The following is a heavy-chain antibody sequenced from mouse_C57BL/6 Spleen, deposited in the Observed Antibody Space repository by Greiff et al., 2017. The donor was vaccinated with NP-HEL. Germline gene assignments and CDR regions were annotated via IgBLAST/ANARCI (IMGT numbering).Heavy chain of an antibody. CDR3: ASPMVTAWFAY. Sequence: VQLKESGPGLVQPSQSLSITCTVSGFSLTSYGVHWVRQSPGKGLEWLGVIWSGGSTDYNAAFISRLSISKDNSKSQVFFKMNSLQADDTAIYYCASPMVTAWFAYWGQGTLVTVSA. V-gene: IGHV2-2*01. J-gene: IGHJ3*01. CDR2: IWSGGST. D-gene: IGHD2-2*01. CDR1: GFSLTSYG.